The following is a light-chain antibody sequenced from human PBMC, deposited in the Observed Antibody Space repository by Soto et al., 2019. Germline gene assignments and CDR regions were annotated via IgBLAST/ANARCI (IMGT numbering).Light chain of an antibody. CDR3: CSFAGSSTYV. J-gene: IGLJ1*01. CDR1: SSDVGTYTL. V-gene: IGLV2-23*01. CDR2: ETS. Sequence: QSARTQPASVSGSPGQSITISCTGTSSDVGTYTLVSWYQQHPDKAPKLMIYETSKRPSGVSNRFSGSKSGNTASLTISGLQAEDEADYYCCSFAGSSTYVFGTGTKVTVL.